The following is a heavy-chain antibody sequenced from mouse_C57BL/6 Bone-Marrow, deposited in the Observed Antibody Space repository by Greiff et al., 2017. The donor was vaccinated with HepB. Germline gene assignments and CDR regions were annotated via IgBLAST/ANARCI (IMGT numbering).Heavy chain of an antibody. CDR1: GYTFTSYG. CDR3: AREGPYYGSSYGRFDY. CDR2: IYPRSGNT. Sequence: QVQLKQSGAELARPGASVKLSCKASGYTFTSYGISWVKQRTGQGLEWIGEIYPRSGNTYYNEKFKGKATITADTSSNTAYLQLSSLTSEDTAVYYCAREGPYYGSSYGRFDYWGQGTTLTVSS. J-gene: IGHJ2*01. D-gene: IGHD1-1*01. V-gene: IGHV1-81*01.